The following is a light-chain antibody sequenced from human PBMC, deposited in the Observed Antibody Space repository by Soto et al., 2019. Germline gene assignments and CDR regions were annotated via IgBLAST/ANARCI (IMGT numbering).Light chain of an antibody. CDR3: SSYAGNNVL. CDR2: EVN. Sequence: QSALGQPPSASGSPGQSFTISCTGTSSDVGSYKYVSWYQQHPGKAPKLMIYEVNKRPSGVPDRFSGSKSGNTASLTVSGLQAEDEADFYCSSYAGNNVLFGGGTQLTVL. CDR1: SSDVGSYKY. V-gene: IGLV2-8*01. J-gene: IGLJ2*01.